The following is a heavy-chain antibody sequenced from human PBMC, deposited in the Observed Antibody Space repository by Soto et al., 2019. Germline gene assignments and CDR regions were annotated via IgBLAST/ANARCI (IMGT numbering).Heavy chain of an antibody. V-gene: IGHV3-30-3*01. CDR2: ISYDGSNK. CDR3: ARDPIPPHIEAAAPYYSGMDV. CDR1: GFTFSSYA. D-gene: IGHD6-13*01. Sequence: GGSLRLSCAASGFTFSSYAMHWVRQAPGKGLEWVAVISYDGSNKYYADSVKGRFTISRDNSKNTLYLQMNSLRAEDTAVYHCARDPIPPHIEAAAPYYSGMDVWGQGTTVTVSS. J-gene: IGHJ6*02.